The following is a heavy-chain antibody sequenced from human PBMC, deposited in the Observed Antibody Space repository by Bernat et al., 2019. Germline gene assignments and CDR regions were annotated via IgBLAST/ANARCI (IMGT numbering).Heavy chain of an antibody. J-gene: IGHJ4*02. CDR3: AKDWGIAAAVPNY. CDR2: ISYDGRNK. D-gene: IGHD6-13*01. V-gene: IGHV3-30*01. Sequence: QVQLVESGGGVVQPGRSLRLSCAASGFTFSSYAMHWVRQAPGKGLEWVAVISYDGRNKYYADSVKGRFTISRDNSKNTLYLQMNSLRAEDTAVYYCAKDWGIAAAVPNYWGQGTLVTVSS. CDR1: GFTFSSYA.